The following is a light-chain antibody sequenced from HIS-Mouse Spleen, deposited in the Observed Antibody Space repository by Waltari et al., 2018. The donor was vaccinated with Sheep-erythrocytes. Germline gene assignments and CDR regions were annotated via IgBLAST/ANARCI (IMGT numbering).Light chain of an antibody. J-gene: IGKJ3*01. Sequence: DIQMTQSPSSLSASVGDRVTITCRASQSISSYLNWYQQKPGKAPKLLIYAASNLQSGVPSRFSCSGSGTDFTLTISSLQPEDFATYYCQQSYSTPQFTFGPGTKVDIK. CDR1: QSISSY. CDR2: AAS. V-gene: IGKV1-39*01. CDR3: QQSYSTPQFT.